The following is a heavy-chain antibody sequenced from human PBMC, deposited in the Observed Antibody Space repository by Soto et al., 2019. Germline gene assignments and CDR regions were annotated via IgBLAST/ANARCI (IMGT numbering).Heavy chain of an antibody. Sequence: PGGFLRLSCAASGFTFSDYVMSWVRQAPGKGLEWVSGISASGGSSYDVDSVRGRFTISRDTSKNTLFLQMNSLTDEDTAVYYCAKGGDYWSGFSPDWGQGTLVTVSS. D-gene: IGHD3-3*01. CDR1: GFTFSDYV. CDR2: ISASGGSS. CDR3: AKGGDYWSGFSPD. J-gene: IGHJ4*02. V-gene: IGHV3-23*01.